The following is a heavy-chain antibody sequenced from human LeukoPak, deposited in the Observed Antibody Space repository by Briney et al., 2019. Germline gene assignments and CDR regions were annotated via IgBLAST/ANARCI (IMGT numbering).Heavy chain of an antibody. Sequence: GESLKISCQGSGYSFTDYWIGWVRQMPGKGLEWMGIFYPGDSDARYSPSFQGQVTISVDKSISTAYLQWSSLKASDTAMYYCARLSDYSSSWYLWGQGTLVTVSS. D-gene: IGHD6-13*01. CDR2: FYPGDSDA. CDR1: GYSFTDYW. V-gene: IGHV5-51*01. J-gene: IGHJ4*02. CDR3: ARLSDYSSSWYL.